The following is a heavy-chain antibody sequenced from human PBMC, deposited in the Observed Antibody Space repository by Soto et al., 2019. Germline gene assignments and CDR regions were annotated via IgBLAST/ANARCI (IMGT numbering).Heavy chain of an antibody. CDR2: MSSGVYT. J-gene: IGHJ5*02. V-gene: IGHV3-53*01. D-gene: IGHD2-21*01. CDR1: GFTFSSYS. CDR3: ARLFGRYGWFDP. Sequence: GGSLRLSCAASGFTFSSYSMSWVRQAPGKGLEWVSVMSSGVYTYYADSVKGRFTISRDNSKNTLFLQINSLITEDTAVYYCARLFGRYGWFDPWGQGTLVTVSS.